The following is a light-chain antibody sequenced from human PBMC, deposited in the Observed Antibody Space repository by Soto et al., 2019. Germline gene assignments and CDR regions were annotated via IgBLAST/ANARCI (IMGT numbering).Light chain of an antibody. Sequence: VLTRSPGTLSLSPGERATLSCWASQSLSNNIYLAWYQQKPGQAPRLLISGGSSRATGIPDRFSGGGSGTDFTLTISRLEAEDFAVYYCQQYGSSLTFGGGTKVDIK. CDR1: QSLSNNIY. J-gene: IGKJ4*01. CDR2: GGS. V-gene: IGKV3-20*01. CDR3: QQYGSSLT.